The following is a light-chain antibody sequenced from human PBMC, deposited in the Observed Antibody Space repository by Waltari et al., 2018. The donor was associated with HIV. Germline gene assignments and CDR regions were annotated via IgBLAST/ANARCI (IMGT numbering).Light chain of an antibody. Sequence: QSALTQPPSASGSPGQSVTLSCTGTNSDIGTYDYVSWYQQHPGKAPKLVISEVTQRPSGVSDRFSGSKSGNTAFLTVSGRQAEDEADYYCSSFANRDGFYVLFGGGTRLTVL. CDR2: EVT. J-gene: IGLJ2*01. CDR1: NSDIGTYDY. V-gene: IGLV2-8*01. CDR3: SSFANRDGFYVL.